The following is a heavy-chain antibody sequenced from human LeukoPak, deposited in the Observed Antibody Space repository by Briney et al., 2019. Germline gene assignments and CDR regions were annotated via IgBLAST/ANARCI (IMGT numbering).Heavy chain of an antibody. CDR3: ARDLQRITMVRGVTNFDY. V-gene: IGHV1-18*04. CDR1: GYTFTGYY. CDR2: ISAYNGNT. Sequence: GASVKVSCKASGYTFTGYYMHWVRQAPGQGLEWMGWISAYNGNTNYAQKLQGRVTMTTDTSTSTAYMELRSLRSDDTAVYYCARDLQRITMVRGVTNFDYRGQGTLVTVSS. J-gene: IGHJ4*02. D-gene: IGHD3-10*01.